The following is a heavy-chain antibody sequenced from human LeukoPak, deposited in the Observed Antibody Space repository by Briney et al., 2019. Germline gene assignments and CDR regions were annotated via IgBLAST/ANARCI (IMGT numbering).Heavy chain of an antibody. CDR2: ITGSSGST. CDR3: AKVQAKWALDY. CDR1: GFTFSNCA. J-gene: IGHJ4*02. V-gene: IGHV3-23*01. Sequence: GGSLRLSCATPGFTFSNCAMTWVRQAPGKGLEWVSAITGSSGSTYYADSVKGRFTISRDNPKNTLYLHLNSLRVDDTAVYYCAKVQAKWALDYWGQGTLVTVSS. D-gene: IGHD1-26*01.